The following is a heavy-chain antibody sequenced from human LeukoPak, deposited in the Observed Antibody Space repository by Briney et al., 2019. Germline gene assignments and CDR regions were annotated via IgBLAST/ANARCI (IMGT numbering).Heavy chain of an antibody. CDR1: GGSISNRTYY. J-gene: IGHJ5*02. CDR3: AKNGQSGFSFDP. CDR2: GSESGGT. V-gene: IGHV4-39*07. Sequence: SETLSLTCSVSGGSISNRTYYWGWIRQPPGKGLEWIGEGSESGGTKFNPSLKSRVTISADTSKNQFSLKLNSVTAADTAVYYCAKNGQSGFSFDPWGQGTLVTVSS. D-gene: IGHD3-3*01.